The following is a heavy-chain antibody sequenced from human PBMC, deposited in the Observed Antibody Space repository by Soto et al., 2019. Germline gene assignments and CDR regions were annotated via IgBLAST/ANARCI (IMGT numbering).Heavy chain of an antibody. Sequence: SETLSLTCVVSGGSLSSYYWSWIRQPPGKGLEWIGYIYYSGSTNYNPSLKSRVTISVDTSKNQFSLKLSSVTAADTAVYYCARGEVLRFLEWLFQPPYYFDYWGQGTLVTVSS. CDR3: ARGEVLRFLEWLFQPPYYFDY. V-gene: IGHV4-59*08. J-gene: IGHJ4*02. CDR1: GGSLSSYY. D-gene: IGHD3-3*01. CDR2: IYYSGST.